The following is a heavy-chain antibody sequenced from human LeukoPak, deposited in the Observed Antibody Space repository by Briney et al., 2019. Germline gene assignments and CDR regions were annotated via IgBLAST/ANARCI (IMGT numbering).Heavy chain of an antibody. CDR2: TFYTSKWYT. V-gene: IGHV6-1*01. CDR1: GDSVSNNNAA. D-gene: IGHD3-16*01. J-gene: IGHJ4*02. CDR3: ARAVINVFGY. Sequence: SQTLSLTCAISGDSVSNNNAAWNWIRQSPSRGLEWLGRTFYTSKWYTSYAVSVKSRITINPDTSKNHFSLQLNSVTPEDTAVYYCARAVINVFGYWGQGTLVTVSS.